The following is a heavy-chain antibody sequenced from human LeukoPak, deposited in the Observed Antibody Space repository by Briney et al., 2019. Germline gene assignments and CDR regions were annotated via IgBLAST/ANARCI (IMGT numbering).Heavy chain of an antibody. CDR3: ARDRGTGTKPRGDY. CDR1: GFTFSSYG. CDR2: ISYDGSNK. Sequence: GRSLRLSCAASGFTFSSYGMHWVRQAPGKGLEWVAVISYDGSNKYYADSVKGRFTISRDNSKNTLYLQMNSLRAEDTAVYYCARDRGTGTKPRGDYWGQGTLVTVSS. D-gene: IGHD1-7*01. J-gene: IGHJ4*02. V-gene: IGHV3-30*03.